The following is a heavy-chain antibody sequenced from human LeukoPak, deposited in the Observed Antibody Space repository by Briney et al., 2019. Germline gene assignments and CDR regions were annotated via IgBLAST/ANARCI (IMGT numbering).Heavy chain of an antibody. CDR1: GFTFSSYA. J-gene: IGHJ4*02. D-gene: IGHD3-9*01. CDR2: ISYDGSNK. CDR3: ARDRLRYFDWLLYSYYFDY. V-gene: IGHV3-30*04. Sequence: GRSLRLSCAASGFTFSSYAMHWVRQAPCKGLERVAVISYDGSNKYYADSVKGRFTISRDNSKNTLYLQMNSLRAEDTAVYYCARDRLRYFDWLLYSYYFDYWGQGTLVTVSS.